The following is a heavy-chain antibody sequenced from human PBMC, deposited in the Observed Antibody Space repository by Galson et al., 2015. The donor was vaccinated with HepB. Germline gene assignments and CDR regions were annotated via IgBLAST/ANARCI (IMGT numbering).Heavy chain of an antibody. CDR2: INHSGST. D-gene: IGHD3-10*01. J-gene: IGHJ5*02. CDR3: ARRTAATYYYGSGSLGRFDP. Sequence: SLTCAVYGGSFSGYYWSWIRQPPGKGLERIGEINHSGSTNYNPSLKSRVTISVDTSKNQFSLKLSSVTAADTAVYYCARRTAATYYYGSGSLGRFDPWGQGTLVTVSS. V-gene: IGHV4-34*01. CDR1: GGSFSGYY.